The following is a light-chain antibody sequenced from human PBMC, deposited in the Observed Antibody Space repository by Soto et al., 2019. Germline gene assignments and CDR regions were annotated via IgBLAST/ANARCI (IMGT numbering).Light chain of an antibody. CDR3: QQSYTIPNT. J-gene: IGKJ2*01. V-gene: IGKV1-39*01. Sequence: DIQMTQSPSSLSASVGDRVTITCGASQTIGKFLNWYQQKPGKAPNLLIYTTSSLQSGVPPRFSGSGSGTDFTLTIDSLQPEDFATYYCQQSYTIPNTFGRGTKLDIK. CDR1: QTIGKF. CDR2: TTS.